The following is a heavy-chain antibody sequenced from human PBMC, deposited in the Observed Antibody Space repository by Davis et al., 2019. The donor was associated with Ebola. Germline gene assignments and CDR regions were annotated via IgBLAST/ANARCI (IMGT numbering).Heavy chain of an antibody. CDR3: ARSIVGPLY. D-gene: IGHD2-21*01. CDR2: IYYSGST. Sequence: MPGGSLRLSCTVSGGSISSSSYYWGWLRQPPGKGLEWLGIIYYSGSTYYNPSLKSRVTISVDTSKTQFSLKLSSVTAADTAVYYCARSIVGPLYWGQGTLVTGSS. J-gene: IGHJ4*02. CDR1: GGSISSSSYY. V-gene: IGHV4-39*01.